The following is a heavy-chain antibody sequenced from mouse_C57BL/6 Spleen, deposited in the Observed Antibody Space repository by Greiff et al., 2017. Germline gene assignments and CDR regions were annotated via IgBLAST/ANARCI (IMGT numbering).Heavy chain of an antibody. Sequence: VQLQQSGPELVKPGASVKMSCKASGYTFTSYWMHWVKQRPIQGLEWIGNIDPSDSETHYNQKFKDKATLTVDKSSSTAYMQLSSLTSEDSAVYYCARFDYGSYWGQGTLVTVSA. CDR2: IDPSDSET. CDR3: ARFDYGSY. V-gene: IGHV1-52*01. CDR1: GYTFTSYW. J-gene: IGHJ3*01. D-gene: IGHD2-4*01.